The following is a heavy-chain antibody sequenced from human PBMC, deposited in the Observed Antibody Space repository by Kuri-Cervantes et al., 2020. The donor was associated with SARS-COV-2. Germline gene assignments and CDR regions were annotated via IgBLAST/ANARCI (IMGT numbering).Heavy chain of an antibody. CDR2: ISSSSSYI. V-gene: IGHV3-21*01. Sequence: GETLKSLCAASGFNFSSYAMSSVRQAPGKGLEWVSSISSSSSYIYYADQVKGRFTISRDNAKNSLYLQMNRLRAEETAVYYCASQGAVYWGQGTLVTVSS. CDR1: GFNFSSYA. D-gene: IGHD1-26*01. J-gene: IGHJ4*02. CDR3: ASQGAVY.